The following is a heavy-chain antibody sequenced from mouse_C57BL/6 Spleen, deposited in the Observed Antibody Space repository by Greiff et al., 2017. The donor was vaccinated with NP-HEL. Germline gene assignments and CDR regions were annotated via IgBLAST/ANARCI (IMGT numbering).Heavy chain of an antibody. D-gene: IGHD2-5*01. CDR2: IYPGSGST. Sequence: VKLMESGAELVKPGASVKMSCKASGYTFTSYWITWVKQRPGQGLEWIGDIYPGSGSTNYNEKFKSKATLTVDTSSSTAYMQLSSLTSEDSAVYYCARSKYSNWYFDVWGTGTTVTVSS. CDR3: ARSKYSNWYFDV. CDR1: GYTFTSYW. J-gene: IGHJ1*03. V-gene: IGHV1-55*01.